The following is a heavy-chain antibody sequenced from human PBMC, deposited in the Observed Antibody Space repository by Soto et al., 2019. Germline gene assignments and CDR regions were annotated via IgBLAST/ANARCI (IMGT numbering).Heavy chain of an antibody. D-gene: IGHD1-20*01. CDR2: INHSGST. CDR3: ARGQITTLYYFDY. V-gene: IGHV4-34*01. J-gene: IGHJ4*02. CDR1: GGSFSGYY. Sequence: QVQLQQWGAGLLKPSETLSLTCAVYGGSFSGYYWSWIRQPPGKGLAWIGEINHSGSTNYNPSLKSRVTISVDTSKNQFSLKLSSVTAADTAVYYCARGQITTLYYFDYWGQGTLVTVSS.